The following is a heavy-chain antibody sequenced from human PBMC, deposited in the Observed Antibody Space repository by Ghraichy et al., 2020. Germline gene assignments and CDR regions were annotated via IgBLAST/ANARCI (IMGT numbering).Heavy chain of an antibody. CDR3: RGERFNSYFDY. D-gene: IGHD1-1*01. CDR1: GGSISSGGYY. J-gene: IGHJ4*02. CDR2: IYYSGST. Sequence: SETLSLTCTVSGGSISSGGYYWSWIRQHPGKGLEWIGYIYYSGSTYYNPSLKSRVTISVDTSKNQFSLKLSSVTAADTAVYYCRGERFNSYFDYWGQGTLVTVSS. V-gene: IGHV4-31*03.